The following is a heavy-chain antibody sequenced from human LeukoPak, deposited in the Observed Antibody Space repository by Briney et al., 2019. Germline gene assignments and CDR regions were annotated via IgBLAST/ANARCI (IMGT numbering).Heavy chain of an antibody. J-gene: IGHJ3*02. CDR3: AGDWDGAFDFNTFDI. CDR2: LHYSGST. CDR1: GASVSASGYF. V-gene: IGHV4-39*07. Sequence: SETLSLTCTVSGASVSASGYFWGCIRQPPGKGLEWIGTLHYSGSTYYNTSVRSRVTISVDTSKNHFSLKLITLTSADPSIYYCAGDWDGAFDFNTFDISGVGTMVSVSS. D-gene: IGHD3-3*01.